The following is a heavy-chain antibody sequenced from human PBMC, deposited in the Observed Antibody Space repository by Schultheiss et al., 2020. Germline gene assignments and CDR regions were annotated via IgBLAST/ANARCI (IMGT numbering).Heavy chain of an antibody. J-gene: IGHJ4*02. CDR1: GGSISSSSYY. V-gene: IGHV4-39*07. D-gene: IGHD2-2*01. CDR3: AEHIVVVPAASFDY. CDR2: INHSGST. Sequence: SETLSLTCTVSGGSISSSSYYWGWIRQLPGKGLEWIGEINHSGSTNYNPSLKSRVTISVDTSKNQFSLKLSSVTAADTAVYYCAEHIVVVPAASFDYWGQGTLVNVSS.